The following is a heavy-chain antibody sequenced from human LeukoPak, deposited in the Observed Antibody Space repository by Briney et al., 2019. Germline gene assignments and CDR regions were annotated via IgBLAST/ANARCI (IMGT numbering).Heavy chain of an antibody. Sequence: GGSLRLSCAASGFTVSSDYMNWVRQAPGKGLEWVSLISPGGNTFYADSVKGRFTISRDNSKNTLYLQMNSLRVEDTAVYYCARSGYYDSSALNWFDPRGQGTLVTVSS. J-gene: IGHJ5*02. V-gene: IGHV3-66*01. D-gene: IGHD3-22*01. CDR3: ARSGYYDSSALNWFDP. CDR1: GFTVSSDY. CDR2: ISPGGNT.